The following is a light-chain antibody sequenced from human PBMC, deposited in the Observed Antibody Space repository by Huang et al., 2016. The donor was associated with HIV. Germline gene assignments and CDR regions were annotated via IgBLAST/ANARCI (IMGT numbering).Light chain of an antibody. V-gene: IGKV3-15*01. CDR2: GAS. J-gene: IGKJ2*01. CDR1: QSINSN. Sequence: EIVMTQSPATLSVSPWERATLSCRASQSINSNLAWYQQKHGQAPRLLIYGASTRATGIPARFSGSGSGTEFTLTISSLQSEDFAVYYCQQYNNWPPYTFGQGTKLEIK. CDR3: QQYNNWPPYT.